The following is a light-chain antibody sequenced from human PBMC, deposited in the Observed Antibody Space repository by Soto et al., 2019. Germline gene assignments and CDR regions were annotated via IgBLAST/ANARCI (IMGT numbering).Light chain of an antibody. V-gene: IGKV3-20*01. CDR1: QSVSSGY. Sequence: ETVMTQSPGTLSLSPGERATLSCRASQSVSSGYLAWYQQKPGQAPRLLIFGASNRATGIPDRFTGSGSGTDFTLTISRLEPEDFAVYYCQQYGISQNTFGQATKLEIK. J-gene: IGKJ2*01. CDR2: GAS. CDR3: QQYGISQNT.